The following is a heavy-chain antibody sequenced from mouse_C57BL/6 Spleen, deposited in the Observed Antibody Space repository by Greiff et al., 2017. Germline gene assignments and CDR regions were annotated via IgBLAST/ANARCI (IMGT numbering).Heavy chain of an antibody. V-gene: IGHV1-82*01. CDR2: IYPGDGDT. Sequence: QVQLKESGPELVKPGASVKISCKASGYAFSSSWMNWVKQRPGKGLEWIGRIYPGDGDTNYNGKFKGKATLTADKSSSTAYMQLSSLTSEDSAVXFCASEGLPYYFDYWGQGTTLTVSS. CDR1: GYAFSSSW. D-gene: IGHD2-4*01. J-gene: IGHJ2*01. CDR3: ASEGLPYYFDY.